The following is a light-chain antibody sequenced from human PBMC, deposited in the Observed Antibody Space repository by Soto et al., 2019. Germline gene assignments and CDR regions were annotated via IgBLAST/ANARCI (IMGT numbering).Light chain of an antibody. J-gene: IGKJ1*01. V-gene: IGKV1-5*03. CDR2: KAS. Sequence: DIQMTQSPSTLSASVGDRVTITCRASQSISSWLAWYQQKPGKAPKLLIYKASSLESGVPSRFSGSGSGTEFTLSFSSLQADDFATYYCQQYNSYGTFGQGTKVEIK. CDR1: QSISSW. CDR3: QQYNSYGT.